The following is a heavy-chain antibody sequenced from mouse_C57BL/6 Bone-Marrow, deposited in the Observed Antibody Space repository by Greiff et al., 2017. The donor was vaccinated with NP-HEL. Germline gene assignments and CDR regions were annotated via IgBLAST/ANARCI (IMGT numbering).Heavy chain of an antibody. J-gene: IGHJ1*03. D-gene: IGHD4-1*01. V-gene: IGHV2-2*01. CDR1: GFSLTSYG. CDR3: ARERASNWAWYFDV. CDR2: IWSGGST. Sequence: QVQLQQSGPGLVQPSQSLSITCTVSGFSLTSYGVHWVRQSPGKGLEWLGVIWSGGSTDYNAAFISRLSISKDNSKSQVFFKMNSLQADDTAIYYCARERASNWAWYFDVWGTGTTVTVSS.